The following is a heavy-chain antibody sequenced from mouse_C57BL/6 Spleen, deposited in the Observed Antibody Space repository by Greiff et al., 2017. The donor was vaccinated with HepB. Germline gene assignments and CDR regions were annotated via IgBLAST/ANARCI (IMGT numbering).Heavy chain of an antibody. CDR1: GFTFSDYG. CDR2: ISSGSSTI. CDR3: ARVATVVSSYFAV. J-gene: IGHJ1*03. V-gene: IGHV5-17*01. Sequence: EVKLMESGGGLVKPGGSLKLSCAASGFTFSDYGMHWVRQAPEKGLEWVAYISSGSSTIYYADTVKGRFTISRDNAKNTLFMQMTSLRSEDTAVYYCARVATVVSSYFAVWGTGTTVTVSA. D-gene: IGHD1-1*01.